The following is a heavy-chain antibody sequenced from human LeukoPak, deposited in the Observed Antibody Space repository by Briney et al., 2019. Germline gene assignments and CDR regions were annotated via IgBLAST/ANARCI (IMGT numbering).Heavy chain of an antibody. CDR2: FDLDGGET. J-gene: IGHJ4*02. D-gene: IGHD2-2*01. V-gene: IGHV1-24*01. CDR3: AMGDPYQLREE. Sequence: ASVKVSCKVSGYSLTGLSKYWVRQAPGKGLEWMGGFDLDGGETVYAQKFEGRVTMTEDTSTDTVYMELSSLRSDDTSVYFCAMGDPYQLREEWGQGTLVTVSS. CDR1: GYSLTGLS.